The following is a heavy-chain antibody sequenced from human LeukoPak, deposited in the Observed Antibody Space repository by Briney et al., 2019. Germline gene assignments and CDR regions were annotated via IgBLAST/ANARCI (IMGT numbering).Heavy chain of an antibody. CDR3: ARDKRHSYGRYFDP. CDR2: MQSTGNS. CDR1: GDSISTYH. V-gene: IGHV4-59*01. J-gene: IGHJ4*02. D-gene: IGHD5-18*01. Sequence: KPSETLSLTCTVSGDSISTYHWSWIPKPPGKGLEWIGYMQSTGNSNYNPSLKNRVNIFVDMSKNHFVLNLRSVTAADTAVYYCARDKRHSYGRYFDPWGQGMLVTVAS.